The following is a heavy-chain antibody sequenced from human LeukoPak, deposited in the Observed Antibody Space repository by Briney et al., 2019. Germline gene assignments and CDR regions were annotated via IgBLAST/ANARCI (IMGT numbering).Heavy chain of an antibody. CDR3: ARERGYSSTWSSLQH. V-gene: IGHV1-2*02. Sequence: ASVKFSSQASGYTFTDYYLHWVRQAPGQGLEWMGWINPNSGGTNYAQKFQGRVTMTRDTSISTAYVELSRLRSDATAVYYCARERGYSSTWSSLQHWGQGTLVPVSS. CDR2: INPNSGGT. CDR1: GYTFTDYY. D-gene: IGHD6-13*01. J-gene: IGHJ1*01.